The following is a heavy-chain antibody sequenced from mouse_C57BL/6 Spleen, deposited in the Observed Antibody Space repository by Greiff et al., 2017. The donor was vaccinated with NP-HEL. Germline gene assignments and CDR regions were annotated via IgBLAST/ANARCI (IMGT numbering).Heavy chain of an antibody. J-gene: IGHJ3*01. CDR1: GYTFTSYW. Sequence: QVHVKQPGAELVKPGASVKLSCKASGYTFTSYWMHWVKQRPGQGLEWIGMIHPNSGSTNYNEKFKSKATLTVDKSSSTAYMQLSSLTSEDSAVYYCARSGYDPWFAYWGQGTLVTVSA. V-gene: IGHV1-64*01. CDR3: ARSGYDPWFAY. CDR2: IHPNSGST. D-gene: IGHD2-3*01.